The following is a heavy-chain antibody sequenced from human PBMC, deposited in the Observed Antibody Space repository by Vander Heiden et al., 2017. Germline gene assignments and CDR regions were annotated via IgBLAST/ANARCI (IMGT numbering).Heavy chain of an antibody. Sequence: EVQLVESGGGLVQPGGSLRLSCAASGFSFSNYDMHWARQVTGKGLEWVSAVDTAGDTFYPASVKGRFTISREDATNSLYLQMNSLRAGDTAVYYCARVRWGSYESWGQGTLGTVSS. J-gene: IGHJ5*02. V-gene: IGHV3-13*01. CDR1: GFSFSNYD. CDR3: ARVRWGSYES. D-gene: IGHD7-27*01. CDR2: VDTAGDT.